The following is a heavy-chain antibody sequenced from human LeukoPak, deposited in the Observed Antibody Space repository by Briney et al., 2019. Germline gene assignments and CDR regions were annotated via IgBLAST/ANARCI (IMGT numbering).Heavy chain of an antibody. CDR3: ARDLAAAGTRWFDP. CDR1: GGSISSYY. J-gene: IGHJ5*02. D-gene: IGHD6-13*01. V-gene: IGHV4-59*01. Sequence: PSETLSLTCTVSGGSISSYYWSWIRQPPGKGLEWIGYIYYSGSTNYNPSLKRRVTISVDTSKNQFSLKLSSVTAADTAVYYCARDLAAAGTRWFDPWGQGTLVTVSS. CDR2: IYYSGST.